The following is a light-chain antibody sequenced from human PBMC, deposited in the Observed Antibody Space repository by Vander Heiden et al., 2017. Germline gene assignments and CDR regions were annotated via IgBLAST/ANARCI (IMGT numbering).Light chain of an antibody. J-gene: IGKJ4*01. Sequence: DIQMTKSPSSLSASVGDRVTITCRASQGISNYLAWYQQKPGKVPKLLISATSTLQSGDPSRFSGSGSGTDFILTISSRQPEDVATYYCQKYNSAPLTFGGGTKVEIK. CDR1: QGISNY. CDR3: QKYNSAPLT. CDR2: ATS. V-gene: IGKV1-27*01.